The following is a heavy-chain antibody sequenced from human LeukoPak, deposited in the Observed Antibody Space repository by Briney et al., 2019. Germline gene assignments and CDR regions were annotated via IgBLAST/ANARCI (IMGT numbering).Heavy chain of an antibody. CDR1: GFTFSDYY. Sequence: PGGSLRLSCAASGFTFSDYYMSWIRQAPGKGLEWVSYISSSGSTIYYADSVKGRFAIFRDNAKNSLYLQMNSLRAEDTAVYYCARAERAYYDSSGPDYWGQGTLVTVSS. J-gene: IGHJ4*02. CDR2: ISSSGSTI. CDR3: ARAERAYYDSSGPDY. V-gene: IGHV3-11*01. D-gene: IGHD3-22*01.